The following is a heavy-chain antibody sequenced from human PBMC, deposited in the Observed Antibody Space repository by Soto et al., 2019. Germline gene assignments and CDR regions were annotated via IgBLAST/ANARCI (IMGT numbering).Heavy chain of an antibody. Sequence: GESLKISCKGSGYSFTSYWIGWVRQMPGKGLEWMGIIYPGDSDTRYSPSFQGQVTISADKSISTAYLQWSSLKASDTAMYYCARSGGAHSSSWYGDLGDGTGYYFDYWGQGTLVTVSS. J-gene: IGHJ4*02. D-gene: IGHD6-13*01. CDR3: ARSGGAHSSSWYGDLGDGTGYYFDY. CDR1: GYSFTSYW. CDR2: IYPGDSDT. V-gene: IGHV5-51*01.